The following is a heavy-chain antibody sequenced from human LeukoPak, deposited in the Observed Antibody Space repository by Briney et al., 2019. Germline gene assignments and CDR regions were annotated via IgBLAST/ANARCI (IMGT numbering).Heavy chain of an antibody. D-gene: IGHD2-21*01. CDR2: INHSGST. CDR3: ARVYRRIYREFDP. J-gene: IGHJ5*02. Sequence: SETLSLTCAVYGGSFSGYYWSWIRQPPGKGLEWIGEINHSGSTNYNPSLKSRVTISVDTSKNQFSLELSSATAADTAVYYCARVYRRIYREFDPWGQGTLVTVSS. V-gene: IGHV4-34*01. CDR1: GGSFSGYY.